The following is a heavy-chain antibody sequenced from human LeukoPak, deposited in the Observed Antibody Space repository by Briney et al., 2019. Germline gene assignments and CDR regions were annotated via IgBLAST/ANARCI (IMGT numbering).Heavy chain of an antibody. J-gene: IGHJ4*02. CDR1: GFTFSSYS. Sequence: PGGSLRLSCAASGFTFSSYSMNWVRQAPGKGLEWVSSISSSSTYIYYADSVKGRFTISRDNAKNSLYLQMNSLRAEDTAVYYCARGGTTVVAALDYWGQGTLVTVSS. D-gene: IGHD4-23*01. CDR2: ISSSSTYI. CDR3: ARGGTTVVAALDY. V-gene: IGHV3-21*01.